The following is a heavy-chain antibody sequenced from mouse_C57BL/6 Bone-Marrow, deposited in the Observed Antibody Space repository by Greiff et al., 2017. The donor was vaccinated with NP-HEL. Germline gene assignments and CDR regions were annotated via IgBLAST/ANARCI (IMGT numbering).Heavy chain of an antibody. CDR3: TTGGSSPYAMDY. Sequence: VQLQQSGAALVRPGASVKLSCTVSGFNIKDDYMHWVKQRPEQGLEWIGWIDPENGDTEYASKFQGKAPITADTSSNTAYLQLSSLTSEDTAVYYCTTGGSSPYAMDYWGQGTSVTGSS. CDR1: GFNIKDDY. J-gene: IGHJ4*01. CDR2: IDPENGDT. V-gene: IGHV14-4*01. D-gene: IGHD1-1*01.